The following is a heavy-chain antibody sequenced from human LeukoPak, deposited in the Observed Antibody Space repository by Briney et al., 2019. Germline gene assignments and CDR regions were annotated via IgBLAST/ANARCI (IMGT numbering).Heavy chain of an antibody. CDR3: ARVAVGTAYCFDY. Sequence: GGSLRLSCAASGFTFSDYSMIWIRQAPGKGLEWLSYITSSGSYTNYAESVKGRFTISRDNAKNSLFLQMNSLRAEDTALYYCARVAVGTAYCFDYWGQGTLVTVSS. V-gene: IGHV3-11*05. D-gene: IGHD1-26*01. CDR1: GFTFSDYS. J-gene: IGHJ4*02. CDR2: ITSSGSYT.